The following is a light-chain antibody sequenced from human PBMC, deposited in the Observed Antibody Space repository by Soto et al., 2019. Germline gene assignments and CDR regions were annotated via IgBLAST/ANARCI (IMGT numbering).Light chain of an antibody. J-gene: IGKJ1*01. Sequence: EIVMTQSPATLSVSPGERATLSCRASQSVSSNLAWYHQKPGQAPRLLIYGASTRATGIPARFSGSRSGTEFTLTISSLQSEDFAVYSCQQYNNWPRTFGQGTKVEIK. CDR1: QSVSSN. V-gene: IGKV3-15*01. CDR2: GAS. CDR3: QQYNNWPRT.